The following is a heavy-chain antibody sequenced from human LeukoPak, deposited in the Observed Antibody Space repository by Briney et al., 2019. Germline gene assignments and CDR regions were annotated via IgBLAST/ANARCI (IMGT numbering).Heavy chain of an antibody. CDR2: IYYSGST. CDR1: SGSISSYY. V-gene: IGHV4-59*01. D-gene: IGHD2-2*01. Sequence: SETLSLTCTVSSGSISSYYWSWIRQPPAKGLEWMGYIYYSGSTNFNPSVKSRVTISVDTSKNQYSLTLSSVTAADTAVYYCASGGLEYQPLSYFDYWGQGTLVTVSS. J-gene: IGHJ4*02. CDR3: ASGGLEYQPLSYFDY.